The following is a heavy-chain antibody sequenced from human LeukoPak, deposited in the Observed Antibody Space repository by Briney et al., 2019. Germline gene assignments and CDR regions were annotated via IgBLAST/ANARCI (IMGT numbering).Heavy chain of an antibody. D-gene: IGHD4-11*01. CDR2: IIPIFGTA. Sequence: SVKVSSKASGGSFSSYAISWVRQAPGQGLEWMGRIIPIFGTANYAQKFQGRVTITTDESTSTAYMELSSLRSEDTAVYYCARVGYSNYDYYWRPGTLVTVSS. J-gene: IGHJ4*02. CDR1: GGSFSSYA. V-gene: IGHV1-69*05. CDR3: ARVGYSNYDYY.